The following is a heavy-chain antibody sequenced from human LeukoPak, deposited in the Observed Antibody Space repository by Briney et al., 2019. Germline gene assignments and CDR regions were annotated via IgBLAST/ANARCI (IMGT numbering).Heavy chain of an antibody. J-gene: IGHJ4*02. CDR1: GDRVSRNSAA. Sequence: SQTLSLTCAISGDRVSRNSAAWNWIRQSPTRGLEWLGRTYYRFKWNHDYAVSVKSRITISPDTSKMQFSLQLNSVTPEDTAVYFCARGNDGWIDYWGQGTLVTVSS. CDR3: ARGNDGWIDY. CDR2: TYYRFKWNH. V-gene: IGHV6-1*01. D-gene: IGHD1-1*01.